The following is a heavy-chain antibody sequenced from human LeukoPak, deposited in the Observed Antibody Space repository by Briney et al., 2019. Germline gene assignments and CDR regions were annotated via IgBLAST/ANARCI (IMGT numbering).Heavy chain of an antibody. CDR1: GFIFSHYG. CDR3: ARDAQRGFDCSNSLEY. Sequence: GGSLRLSCAASGFIFSHYGMHWVRQAPRKGVEWVAVIWSDGSNRFYAGSVKGRFTISRDNSQNTVFLQMNSLRVEDTAMYYCARDAQRGFDCSNSLEYWGHGTLVTVSS. J-gene: IGHJ4*01. D-gene: IGHD4-11*01. CDR2: IWSDGSNR. V-gene: IGHV3-33*01.